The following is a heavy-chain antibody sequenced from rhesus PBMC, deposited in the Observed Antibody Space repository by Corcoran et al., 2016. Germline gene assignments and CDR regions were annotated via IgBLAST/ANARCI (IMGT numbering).Heavy chain of an antibody. V-gene: IGHV4-106*01. D-gene: IGHD1-38*01. CDR1: GGSVSVYSF. Sequence: QIQLQWSGLAPVNPSETLSLPCAVHGGSVSVYSFWPWLRQSPGRGLDWIGFIHGNTADPNYRPPLNSRAIASNASSKNQVSLKMTSVTAVDTAVYFWARVDTTYVDRFNVWGAGVLVTVSS. CDR3: ARVDTTYVDRFNV. CDR2: IHGNTADP. J-gene: IGHJ5-1*01.